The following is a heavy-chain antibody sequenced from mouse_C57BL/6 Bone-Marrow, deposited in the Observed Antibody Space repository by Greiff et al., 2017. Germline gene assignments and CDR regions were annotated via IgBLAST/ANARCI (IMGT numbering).Heavy chain of an antibody. Sequence: EVQRVESEGGLVQPGSSMKLSCTASGFTFSDYYMAWVRQVPEKGLEWVANINYDGSSTYYLDSLKSRFLISRDNAKNSLYLQMSSLKSEDTATYYYARGPLYYGSSPSYWYFDVWGTGTTVTVAA. CDR1: GFTFSDYY. CDR3: ARGPLYYGSSPSYWYFDV. CDR2: INYDGSST. J-gene: IGHJ1*03. V-gene: IGHV5-16*01. D-gene: IGHD1-1*01.